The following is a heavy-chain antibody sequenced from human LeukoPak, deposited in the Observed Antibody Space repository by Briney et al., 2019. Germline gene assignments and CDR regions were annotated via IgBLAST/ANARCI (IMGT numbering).Heavy chain of an antibody. Sequence: GIIPIFGTANYAQKFQGRVTITADKSTSTAYMELSSLRSEDTAVYYCARHRYSSGWSNFDYWGQGTLVTVSS. V-gene: IGHV1-69*06. D-gene: IGHD6-19*01. CDR2: IIPIFGTA. CDR3: ARHRYSSGWSNFDY. J-gene: IGHJ4*02.